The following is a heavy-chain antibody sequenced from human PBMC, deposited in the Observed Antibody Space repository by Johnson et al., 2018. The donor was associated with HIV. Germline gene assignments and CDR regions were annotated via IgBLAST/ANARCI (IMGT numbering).Heavy chain of an antibody. CDR2: IYSGSTI. J-gene: IGHJ3*02. CDR3: ARRFFPGITVALDAFDI. Sequence: VESGGGLVQPGGSLRVSCAASGFTVSSNYMSWVRQAPGKGLEWVSVIYSGSTIYYADSVKGRFTISRDNAKNSLYLQMNSLRAEDTAVYYCARRFFPGITVALDAFDIWGQGTMVTVSS. CDR1: GFTVSSNY. V-gene: IGHV3-66*01. D-gene: IGHD6-19*01.